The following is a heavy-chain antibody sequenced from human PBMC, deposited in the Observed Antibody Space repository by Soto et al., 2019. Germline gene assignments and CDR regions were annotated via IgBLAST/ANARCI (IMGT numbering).Heavy chain of an antibody. Sequence: QVQLVQSGAEVKKPGASVKDSCKASGYTFTNYSMHWVRQAPGQRLEWMGWINTDNSKTRDSQRFQDRVTLTRDTAANTAYMELSSLTSEDTAVYYCARAGNCTSTTCFSGWLDPWGPGTLVTVSS. CDR3: ARAGNCTSTTCFSGWLDP. CDR1: GYTFTNYS. D-gene: IGHD2-2*01. J-gene: IGHJ5*02. V-gene: IGHV1-3*04. CDR2: INTDNSKT.